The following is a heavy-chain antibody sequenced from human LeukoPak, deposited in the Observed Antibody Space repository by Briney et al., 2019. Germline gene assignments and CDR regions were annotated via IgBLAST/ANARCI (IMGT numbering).Heavy chain of an antibody. J-gene: IGHJ6*03. Sequence: GASVKVSCKASGYTFTGYYMHWVRQAPGQGLEWVGWINPNSGGKNFAQKFQGRVTMTRDTSISTAYMELSRLRSDDTAVYYCARGVAGSYYYYYMDVWGKGTTVTISS. CDR2: INPNSGGK. CDR3: ARGVAGSYYYYYMDV. D-gene: IGHD6-19*01. V-gene: IGHV1-2*02. CDR1: GYTFTGYY.